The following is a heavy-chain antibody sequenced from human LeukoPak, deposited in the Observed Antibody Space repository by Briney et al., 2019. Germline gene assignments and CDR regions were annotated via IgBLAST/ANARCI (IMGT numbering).Heavy chain of an antibody. Sequence: GGSLRLSCATDGYTFSSFGMNWVRQAPGKGLEWVSYISSTSSTREYADSVKGRFTVSRDNAKKSLYLQMNSLRDDDTAVYYCARDLISGHYTFHYWGQGTLVTVSS. CDR3: ARDLISGHYTFHY. CDR2: ISSTSSTR. CDR1: GYTFSSFG. V-gene: IGHV3-48*02. J-gene: IGHJ4*02. D-gene: IGHD1-26*01.